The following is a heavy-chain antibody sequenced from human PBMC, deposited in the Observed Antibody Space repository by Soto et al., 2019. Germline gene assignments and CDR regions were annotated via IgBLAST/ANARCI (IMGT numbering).Heavy chain of an antibody. CDR1: GGTFSSYA. V-gene: IGHV1-69*01. Sequence: QVQLVQSGAEVKKPGSSVKVSCKASGGTFSSYAISWVRQAPGQGLEWMGGIMPIFGTANYAQKFQGRVTITADESTSTAHMELSSLRSEDTAVYYCARGAEYYDILTGYYDRAYYFDYWGQGTLATVSS. CDR3: ARGAEYYDILTGYYDRAYYFDY. CDR2: IMPIFGTA. J-gene: IGHJ4*02. D-gene: IGHD3-9*01.